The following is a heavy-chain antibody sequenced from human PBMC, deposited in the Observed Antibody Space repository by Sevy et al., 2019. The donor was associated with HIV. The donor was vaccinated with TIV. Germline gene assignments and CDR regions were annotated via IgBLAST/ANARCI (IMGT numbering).Heavy chain of an antibody. CDR1: GFRFSSFA. V-gene: IGHV3-23*01. Sequence: GGSLRLSCAASGFRFSSFAMIWVRQAPGKGLEWVSEICGGDGSTYYADSVKGRFTISRDNSKNTVYLQMSSLRAEDTALYYCVKGCHSDFFGADTFDFWGQGTMVTVSS. CDR2: ICGGDGST. CDR3: VKGCHSDFFGADTFDF. J-gene: IGHJ3*01. D-gene: IGHD3-3*01.